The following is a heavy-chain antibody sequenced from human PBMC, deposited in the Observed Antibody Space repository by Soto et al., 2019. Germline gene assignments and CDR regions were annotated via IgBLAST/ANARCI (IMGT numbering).Heavy chain of an antibody. J-gene: IGHJ5*02. V-gene: IGHV3-30*18. CDR3: AKDGCPDGICYVRDHWFDP. D-gene: IGHD2-8*01. CDR1: GFTFSRFG. Sequence: GGSLRLSCAASGFTFSRFGMHWVRQAPGKGLEWVALISYDGGNQYYGGSARGRFTITRDNSKSTVFLQMNSLREEDTAVYYCAKDGCPDGICYVRDHWFDPWGQGAQVTVSS. CDR2: ISYDGGNQ.